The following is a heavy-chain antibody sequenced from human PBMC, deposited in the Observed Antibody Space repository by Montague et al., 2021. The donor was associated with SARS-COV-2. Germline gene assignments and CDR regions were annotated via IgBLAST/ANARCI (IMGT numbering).Heavy chain of an antibody. CDR2: INHSGST. CDR1: GGSFSGYY. V-gene: IGHV4-34*01. CDR3: ARGKTVTTSYYYYYGMDV. J-gene: IGHJ6*02. D-gene: IGHD4-17*01. Sequence: SXTLSLTCAVYGGSFSGYYWNWIRQPPGKGLEWIGEINHSGSTNYNPSLKSRVTISVDTSKNQFSLKLSSVTAADTAVYYCARGKTVTTSYYYYYGMDVWGQGTTVTVSS.